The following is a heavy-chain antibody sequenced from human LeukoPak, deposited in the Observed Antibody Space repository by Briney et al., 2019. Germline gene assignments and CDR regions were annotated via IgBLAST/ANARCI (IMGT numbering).Heavy chain of an antibody. CDR3: ARDNNWNVEYYFDY. CDR2: ISSSSSYI. D-gene: IGHD1-1*01. J-gene: IGHJ4*02. Sequence: PGGSLRLSCAASGFTFSCYSMNWVRQAPGKGLEWVSSISSSSSYIYYADSVKGRFTISRGNAKNSLYLQMNSRRAEDTAVYYCARDNNWNVEYYFDYWGQGTLVTVSS. V-gene: IGHV3-21*01. CDR1: GFTFSCYS.